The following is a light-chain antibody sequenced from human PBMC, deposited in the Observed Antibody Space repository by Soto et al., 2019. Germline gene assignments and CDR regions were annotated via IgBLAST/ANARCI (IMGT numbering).Light chain of an antibody. CDR2: GAS. V-gene: IGKV3-20*01. CDR3: QKYNSAPLT. CDR1: QSIYNNF. J-gene: IGKJ4*01. Sequence: EFVLTQSPGTLSLSPGERATLSCRASQSIYNNFLAWYQQKPGQAPRLLIYGASSRATGIPDRFSGSGSGTDFTLTISSLQPEDVAAYYCQKYNSAPLTFGGGTKVDIK.